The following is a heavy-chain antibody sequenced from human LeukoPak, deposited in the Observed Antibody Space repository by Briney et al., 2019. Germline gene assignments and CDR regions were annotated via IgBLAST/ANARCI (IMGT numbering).Heavy chain of an antibody. J-gene: IGHJ4*02. CDR1: GYTFTNYG. V-gene: IGHV1-18*01. CDR3: ARDIATVQHQG. CDR2: ISGDNGNT. Sequence: GASVKVSCKTSGYTFTNYGISWVRQAPGQGLEWMGWISGDNGNTNYVQKFRGRVAMTADTSTSTVYMELRSLRSDDTAVYYCARDIATVQHQGWGQGTLVTVSS. D-gene: IGHD1-1*01.